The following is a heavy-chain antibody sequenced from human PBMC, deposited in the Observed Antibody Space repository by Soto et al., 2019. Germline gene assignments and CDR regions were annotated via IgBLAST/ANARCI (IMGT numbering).Heavy chain of an antibody. J-gene: IGHJ4*02. CDR1: GGSISSYY. CDR3: ASHXXXXXXXXXXXXXXXF. CDR2: SYYSGST. Sequence: SETLSLTCTVSGGSISSYYWSWIRQPPGKGLEWIGYSYYSGSTNYNPSLKSRVTISVDTSKNQFSLKLSSVTAADTAVYYCASHXXXXXXXXXXXXXXXFWGQGTLVTVSS. V-gene: IGHV4-59*01.